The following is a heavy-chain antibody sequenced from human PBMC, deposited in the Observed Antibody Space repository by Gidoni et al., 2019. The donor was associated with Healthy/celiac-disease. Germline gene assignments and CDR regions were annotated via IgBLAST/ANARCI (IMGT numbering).Heavy chain of an antibody. J-gene: IGHJ5*02. V-gene: IGHV4-39*01. D-gene: IGHD1-26*01. Sequence: QLQLQESGPGLLKPSETLSLTCTVSGGSISSSSYYWGWIRQPPGKGLEWIGSIYYSGSTYYNPSLKSRVTISVDTSKNQFSLKLSSVTAADTAVYYCARQRSGSYLRFDPWGQGTLVTVSS. CDR3: ARQRSGSYLRFDP. CDR2: IYYSGST. CDR1: GGSISSSSYY.